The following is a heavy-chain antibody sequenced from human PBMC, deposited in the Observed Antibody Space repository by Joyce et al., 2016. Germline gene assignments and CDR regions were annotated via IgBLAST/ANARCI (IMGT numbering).Heavy chain of an antibody. D-gene: IGHD2/OR15-2a*01. Sequence: QVQLVESGGGVVLYSLWIHLQSLCHELGPQAPGKGLEWVAGISYDGSRQYHADSVKGRFTISRDSPKSTLYLQMNSLRVEDTAVYYCAKVSPDGDHPPPTFSNWGQGTLVTVSS. V-gene: IGHV3-30*18. J-gene: IGHJ4*02. CDR3: AKVSPDGDHPPPTFSN. CDR1: IHLQSLC. CDR2: ISYDGSRQ.